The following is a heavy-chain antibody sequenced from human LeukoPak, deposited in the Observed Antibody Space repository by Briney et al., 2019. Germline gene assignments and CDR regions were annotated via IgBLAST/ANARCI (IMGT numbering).Heavy chain of an antibody. J-gene: IGHJ4*02. D-gene: IGHD5-18*01. CDR1: GGSISSYH. CDR3: ARDSGYSYGYDY. CDR2: LFYSGST. V-gene: IGHV4-59*01. Sequence: SETLSLTCTVSGGSISSYHWSWIRQPPGKGLEWIGYLFYSGSTNYNPSLKSRVTISADTSKNQFSLKLTAVNTADTAVYYCARDSGYSYGYDYWGLGTLVTVSS.